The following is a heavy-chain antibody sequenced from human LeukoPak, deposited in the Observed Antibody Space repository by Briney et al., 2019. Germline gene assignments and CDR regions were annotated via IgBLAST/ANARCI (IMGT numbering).Heavy chain of an antibody. CDR3: AKDPWIQPGYYFDY. CDR2: ISGSGDST. V-gene: IGHV3-23*01. D-gene: IGHD5-18*01. Sequence: GGSLRLSCAASGFTFSTYAVNWVRQAPGKGLEWVSTISGSGDSTYYADSVKGRFTTSRDNSKNTLYLQMNSLRAEDTAVYYCAKDPWIQPGYYFDYWGQGTLVTVSS. CDR1: GFTFSTYA. J-gene: IGHJ4*02.